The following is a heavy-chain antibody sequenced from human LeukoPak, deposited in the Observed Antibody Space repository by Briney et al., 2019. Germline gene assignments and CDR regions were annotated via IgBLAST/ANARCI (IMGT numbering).Heavy chain of an antibody. CDR2: MSSDGTNT. V-gene: IGHV3-30-3*01. D-gene: IGHD3-10*01. J-gene: IGHJ4*02. CDR3: AREVSVVRGVN. CDR1: GFSFSSYA. Sequence: PGRSLRLSCAASGFSFSSYAMHWGGQAPGKGLEWVAVMSSDGTNTYYAASVKGRFTISRDISKNTLYLQMNSLRAEDTAVYYCAREVSVVRGVNWGQGTLVTVSS.